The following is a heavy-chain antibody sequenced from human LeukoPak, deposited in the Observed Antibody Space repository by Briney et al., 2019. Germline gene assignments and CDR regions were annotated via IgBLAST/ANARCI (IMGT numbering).Heavy chain of an antibody. Sequence: ASVKVSCKASGYTFTSYDINWVRQATGQGLEWMGWMSPNSGNTGYAQKFQGRVTMTRNTSISTAYMELSSLRSEDTAVYYCARSMTRQYSGYGLGAFWGQGTLVTVSS. V-gene: IGHV1-8*01. J-gene: IGHJ4*02. CDR1: GYTFTSYD. CDR3: ARSMTRQYSGYGLGAF. CDR2: MSPNSGNT. D-gene: IGHD5-12*01.